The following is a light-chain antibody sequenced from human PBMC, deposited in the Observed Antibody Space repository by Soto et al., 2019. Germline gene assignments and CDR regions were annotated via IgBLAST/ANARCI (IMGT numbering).Light chain of an antibody. CDR3: QQTNTIPIT. Sequence: DIQMTQSPSSLSASVGDRVTITCRTSQSSSNFLNWYQQKPGKAPKLLIYAASRLQSGVPSRFSGSGSGTDFTLTISSLQPEDFATYYCQQTNTIPITFGQGTLLEIK. CDR1: QSSSNF. J-gene: IGKJ5*01. CDR2: AAS. V-gene: IGKV1-39*01.